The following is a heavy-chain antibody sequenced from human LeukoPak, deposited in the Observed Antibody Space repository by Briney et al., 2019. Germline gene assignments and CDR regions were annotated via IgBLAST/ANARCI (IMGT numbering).Heavy chain of an antibody. CDR3: AKGGYGDYPVRRYYYYGMDV. D-gene: IGHD4-17*01. V-gene: IGHV3-23*01. J-gene: IGHJ6*02. CDR1: GFTFSSYA. Sequence: PGGSLRLSCAASGFTFSSYAMSWVRQAPGKGLEWVSAISGSGGRTYYADSVKGRFTISRDNSKNTLYLQMNSLRAEDTAVYYCAKGGYGDYPVRRYYYYGMDVWGQGTTVTVSS. CDR2: ISGSGGRT.